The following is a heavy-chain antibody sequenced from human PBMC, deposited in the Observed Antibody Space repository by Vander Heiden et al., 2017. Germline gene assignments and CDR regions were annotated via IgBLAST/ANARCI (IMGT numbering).Heavy chain of an antibody. J-gene: IGHJ4*02. CDR2: ILPGDSDT. CDR3: ARASYSSSSAFDY. D-gene: IGHD6-6*01. Sequence: EVQLVQSGAEVRKLGEALKITCKGSGYGFTSYWTGWGRLMPGKGLEGMGIILPGDSDTRDSPSFQGQVTISAVKSLSTAYLQWSSLKASDTAMYYCARASYSSSSAFDYWGQGTLVTVSS. CDR1: GYGFTSYW. V-gene: IGHV5-51*01.